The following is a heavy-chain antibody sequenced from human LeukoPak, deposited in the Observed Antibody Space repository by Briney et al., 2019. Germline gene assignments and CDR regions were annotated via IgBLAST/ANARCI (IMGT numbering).Heavy chain of an antibody. Sequence: PSETLSLTCAVYGGSFSGHYWSWIRQPPGKGLEWIGEINHSGSTNYNPSLKSRVTISVDTSKNQFSLKLSSVTAADTAVYYCARHVAYYFDYWGQGTLVTVSS. V-gene: IGHV4-34*01. CDR1: GGSFSGHY. CDR3: ARHVAYYFDY. J-gene: IGHJ4*02. CDR2: INHSGST. D-gene: IGHD5-12*01.